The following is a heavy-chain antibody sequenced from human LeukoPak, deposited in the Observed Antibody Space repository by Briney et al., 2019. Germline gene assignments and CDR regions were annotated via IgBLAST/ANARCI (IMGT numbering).Heavy chain of an antibody. Sequence: GASVKVSCKASGYTFTGYYMHWVRQAPGQGLEWMGWVNPNSGGTNYAQKFQGRVTMTRDTSISTAYMELSRLRSDDTAVYYCARDQGSGWLTEPEANWFDPWGQGTLVTVSS. V-gene: IGHV1-2*02. D-gene: IGHD6-19*01. J-gene: IGHJ5*02. CDR3: ARDQGSGWLTEPEANWFDP. CDR2: VNPNSGGT. CDR1: GYTFTGYY.